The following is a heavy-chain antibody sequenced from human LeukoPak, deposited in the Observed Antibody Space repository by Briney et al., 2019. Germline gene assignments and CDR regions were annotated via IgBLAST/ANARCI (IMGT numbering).Heavy chain of an antibody. CDR2: IHYSGST. D-gene: IGHD1-26*01. Sequence: SETLSLTRTVSGGSISSYYWSWIRQPPGKGLEWIGYIHYSGSTNYNNSVKSRVTISVDTSKNQFSLKMSSVTAADTAVYYCARRVGDKDYFDYWGQGTLVTVSS. CDR1: GGSISSYY. CDR3: ARRVGDKDYFDY. J-gene: IGHJ4*02. V-gene: IGHV4-59*01.